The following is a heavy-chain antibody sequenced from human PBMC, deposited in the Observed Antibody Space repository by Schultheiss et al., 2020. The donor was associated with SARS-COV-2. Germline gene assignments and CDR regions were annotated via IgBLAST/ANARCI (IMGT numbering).Heavy chain of an antibody. CDR3: ARDFVGGYDWGTFDY. CDR2: ISYDGSNK. Sequence: GESLKISCAASGFTFSSYGMHWVRQAPGKGLEWVAVISYDGSNKYYADSVKGRFTISRDNSKNTLYLQMNSLRAEDTAVYYCARDFVGGYDWGTFDYWGQGTLVTVSS. V-gene: IGHV3-30*03. D-gene: IGHD5-12*01. CDR1: GFTFSSYG. J-gene: IGHJ4*02.